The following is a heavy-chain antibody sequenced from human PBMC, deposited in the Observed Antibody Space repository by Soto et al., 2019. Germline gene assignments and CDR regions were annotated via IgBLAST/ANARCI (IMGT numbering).Heavy chain of an antibody. CDR1: GFTFSNNW. CDR2: INTDGSST. V-gene: IGHV3-74*01. CDR3: AKETYSGPIDD. J-gene: IGHJ4*02. D-gene: IGHD2-15*01. Sequence: GSLRLSCAASGFTFSNNWMHWVRQAPGKGLVWVSRINTDGSSTSYADPVEGRFTISRDNAKNTLYLQMNSLRAEDTAVYYCAKETYSGPIDDWGQGTLVTVSS.